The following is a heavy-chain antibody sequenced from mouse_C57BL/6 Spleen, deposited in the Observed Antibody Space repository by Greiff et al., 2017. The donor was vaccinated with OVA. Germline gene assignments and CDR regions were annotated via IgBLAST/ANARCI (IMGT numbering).Heavy chain of an antibody. CDR1: GYTFTSYW. CDR3: ARAKGYDCYAMDY. CDR2: IDPSDSET. J-gene: IGHJ4*01. Sequence: QVQLQQPGAELVRPGSSVKLSCKASGYTFTSYWMHWVKQRPIQGLEWIGNIDPSDSETHYNQKFKDKATLTVDKSSSTAYMQLSSLTSEDSAVYYCARAKGYDCYAMDYWGQGTSVTVSS. V-gene: IGHV1-52*01.